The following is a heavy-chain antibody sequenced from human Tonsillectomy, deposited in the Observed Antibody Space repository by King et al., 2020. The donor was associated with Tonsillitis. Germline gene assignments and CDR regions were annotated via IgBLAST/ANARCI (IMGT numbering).Heavy chain of an antibody. CDR2: IKSKIDGGPT. J-gene: IGHJ6*03. V-gene: IGHV3-15*01. Sequence: EVQLVESGGGLVKPGGSLRLSCAASGFTFSNAWMSWVRQAPGKGLERVGRIKSKIDGGPTHYAAPVKGRFTISRDDSKNTPYLQMNSLKTEDTAVHYCTTDWVYYDSSGYPMDVWGKGTTVTVSS. CDR1: GFTFSNAW. D-gene: IGHD3-22*01. CDR3: TTDWVYYDSSGYPMDV.